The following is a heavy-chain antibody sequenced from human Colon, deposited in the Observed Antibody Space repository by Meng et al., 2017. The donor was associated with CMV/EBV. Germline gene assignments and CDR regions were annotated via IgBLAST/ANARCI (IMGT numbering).Heavy chain of an antibody. V-gene: IGHV5-51*01. D-gene: IGHD3-3*01. Sequence: GESLKISCKGSGYTFTNYWIGWVRQMPGKGLEWMGIIYPGDSDTTYSPSFQGQVTISADKSISTAYLQWSSLRASDTATYYCARARQRSLHYDLSYWGQGTLVTVSS. J-gene: IGHJ4*02. CDR1: GYTFTNYW. CDR3: ARARQRSLHYDLSY. CDR2: IYPGDSDT.